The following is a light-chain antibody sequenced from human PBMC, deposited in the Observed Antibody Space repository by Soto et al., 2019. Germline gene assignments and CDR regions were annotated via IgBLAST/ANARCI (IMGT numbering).Light chain of an antibody. Sequence: IQITQSPSTLSASVGDRVSITCRASQSISGWLAWYRQEPGKAPKLLIYDASTLESGVPSRFSGSGAGTEFTLTISSLQPDDFATYYCQQYNTYSRTFGQGTKVDIK. CDR1: QSISGW. CDR2: DAS. V-gene: IGKV1-5*01. J-gene: IGKJ1*01. CDR3: QQYNTYSRT.